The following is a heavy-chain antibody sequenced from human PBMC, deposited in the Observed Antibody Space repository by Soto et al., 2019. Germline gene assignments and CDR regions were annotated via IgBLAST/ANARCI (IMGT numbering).Heavy chain of an antibody. CDR3: ARDFTGYFDY. CDR1: GFNFINSY. Sequence: PGGSLRLSCAASGFNFINSYMSWVRQAPGKGLEWVSVIYSGGSTFYADSVKGRFTISRDNSNSKVSLEMNNLRAEDTAVYYCARDFTGYFDYWGQGALVTLSS. J-gene: IGHJ4*02. CDR2: IYSGGST. V-gene: IGHV3-53*01.